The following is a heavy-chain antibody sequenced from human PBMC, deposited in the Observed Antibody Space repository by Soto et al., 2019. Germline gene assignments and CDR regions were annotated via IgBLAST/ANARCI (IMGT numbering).Heavy chain of an antibody. CDR2: INHSGST. CDR1: GGSFSGYY. J-gene: IGHJ5*02. V-gene: IGHV4-34*01. D-gene: IGHD3-3*01. Sequence: SETLSLTCAVYGGSFSGYYWSWIRQPPGKGLEWIGEINHSGSTNYNPSLKSRVTISVDTSKNQFSLKLSSVTAADTAVYYCARGYYDFWSGYYANWFDPWGQGTLVTVSS. CDR3: ARGYYDFWSGYYANWFDP.